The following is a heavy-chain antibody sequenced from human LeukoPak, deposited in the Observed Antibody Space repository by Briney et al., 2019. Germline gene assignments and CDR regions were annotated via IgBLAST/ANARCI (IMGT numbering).Heavy chain of an antibody. D-gene: IGHD3-10*01. Sequence: GGSLRLSCAASGFTFSSYAMHWVRQAPGKGLEWVAVISYDGSNKYYADSVKGRFTISRDNSKNTLYLQMNSLRAEDTAVYYCARDRGRWLLHFDYWGQGTLVTVSS. CDR3: ARDRGRWLLHFDY. J-gene: IGHJ4*02. CDR2: ISYDGSNK. CDR1: GFTFSSYA. V-gene: IGHV3-30-3*01.